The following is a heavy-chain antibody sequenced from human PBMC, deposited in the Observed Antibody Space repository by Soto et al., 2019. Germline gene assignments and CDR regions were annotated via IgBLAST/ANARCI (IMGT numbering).Heavy chain of an antibody. D-gene: IGHD2-8*01. Sequence: VQLLESGGGLIQPGGSLRLSCVASGFTFSDYAMTWVRQAPGKGMEWVSTISGSAGYTFYADSVKGRFTISRDISKRAVYLEMLSLSVDETEVYYCAKVDQDRQWVFLKNRGQGSQVIVSS. CDR1: GFTFSDYA. V-gene: IGHV3-23*01. CDR3: AKVDQDRQWVFLKN. CDR2: ISGSAGYT. J-gene: IGHJ4*02.